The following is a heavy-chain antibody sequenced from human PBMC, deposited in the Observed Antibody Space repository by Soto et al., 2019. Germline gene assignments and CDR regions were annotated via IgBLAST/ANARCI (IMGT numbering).Heavy chain of an antibody. D-gene: IGHD5-18*01. V-gene: IGHV1-46*01. Sequence: ASVKVSCKASGYTFTSYYMHWVRQAPGQGLEWMGIINPSGGSTSYAQKFQGRVTMTRDTSTSTVYMELSSLRSEDTAVYYCARGEGGLQLWFYPPPIHYYYGMDVWGQGTTVTVS. CDR1: GYTFTSYY. CDR3: ARGEGGLQLWFYPPPIHYYYGMDV. J-gene: IGHJ6*02. CDR2: INPSGGST.